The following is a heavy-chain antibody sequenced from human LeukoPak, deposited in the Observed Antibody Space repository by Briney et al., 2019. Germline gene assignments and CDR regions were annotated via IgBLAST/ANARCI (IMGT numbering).Heavy chain of an antibody. CDR1: GGSISSSNW. Sequence: SGTLSLTCAVSGGSISSSNWRSWVRQPPGKGLEWIGEIYHSGSTNYNPSLKSRVTISVDKSKNQFSLKLSSVTAADTAVYYCARGPDTSTWYYYYMDVWGKGTTVTVSS. D-gene: IGHD6-13*01. CDR2: IYHSGST. CDR3: ARGPDTSTWYYYYMDV. J-gene: IGHJ6*03. V-gene: IGHV4-4*02.